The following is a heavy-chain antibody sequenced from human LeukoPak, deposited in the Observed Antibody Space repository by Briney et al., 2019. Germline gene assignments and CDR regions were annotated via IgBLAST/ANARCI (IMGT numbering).Heavy chain of an antibody. J-gene: IGHJ4*02. CDR3: AKAPEGYSSSWYGGSSAGVCYFDY. CDR2: MNPNSGNT. CDR1: GYTFTSYD. D-gene: IGHD6-13*01. V-gene: IGHV1-8*01. Sequence: ASVKVSCKASGYTFTSYDINWVRQATGQGLEWMGWMNPNSGNTGYAQKFQGRVTMTRNTSISTAYMELSSLRSEDTAVYYCAKAPEGYSSSWYGGSSAGVCYFDYWGQGTLVTVSS.